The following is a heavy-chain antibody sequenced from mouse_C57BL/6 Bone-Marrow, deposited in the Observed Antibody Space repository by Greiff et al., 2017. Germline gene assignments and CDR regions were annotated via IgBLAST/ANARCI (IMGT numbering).Heavy chain of an antibody. V-gene: IGHV7-3*01. J-gene: IGHJ1*03. CDR1: GFTFTDYY. Sequence: EVKLMESGGGLVQPGGSLSLSCAASGFTFTDYYMSWVRQPPGKALEWLGFIRNKANGYTTEYSASVKGRFTISRDNSQSILYLQMNALRAEDSAAYYCARYYDGNYFEYFDVWGTGTTVTVSS. D-gene: IGHD2-1*01. CDR2: IRNKANGYTT. CDR3: ARYYDGNYFEYFDV.